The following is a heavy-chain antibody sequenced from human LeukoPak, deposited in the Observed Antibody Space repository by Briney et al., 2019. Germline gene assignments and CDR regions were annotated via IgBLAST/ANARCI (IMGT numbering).Heavy chain of an antibody. Sequence: GGSLRLSCVASGFTFSSSWMSWVRQGPGKGLEWVASINQDEIHYVDAVRGRFTISRDNAKNSLYLQMNSLTADDTAVYYCARQQWLDGAYYFDYWGQGTLVTVSS. CDR1: GFTFSSSW. CDR3: ARQQWLDGAYYFDY. J-gene: IGHJ4*02. D-gene: IGHD6-19*01. V-gene: IGHV3-7*01. CDR2: INQDEI.